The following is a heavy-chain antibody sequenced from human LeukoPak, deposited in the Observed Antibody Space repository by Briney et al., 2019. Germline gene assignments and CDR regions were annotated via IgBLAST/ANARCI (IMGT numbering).Heavy chain of an antibody. J-gene: IGHJ4*02. Sequence: PSETLSLTCTVSGGSFSSGGYYWSWIRQHPGTGLEWIGYIHNSGSTYYNPSLKSPVSISVDTSKSHFSLRLSSVTAADTAVYYCARGEYYGSGSYYPGDYWGQGTLVTVSS. V-gene: IGHV4-31*01. CDR1: GGSFSSGGYY. D-gene: IGHD3-10*01. CDR2: IHNSGST. CDR3: ARGEYYGSGSYYPGDY.